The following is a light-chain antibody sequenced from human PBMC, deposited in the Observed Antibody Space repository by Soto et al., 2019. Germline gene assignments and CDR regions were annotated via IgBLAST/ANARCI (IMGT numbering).Light chain of an antibody. CDR2: GAS. J-gene: IGKJ1*01. V-gene: IGKV3-15*01. Sequence: EIVMTQSPATLSVSPGERATLSCRASQSVSSNLSGYQQNPCQAPRLLIYGASTRATGIPARFSGSGSGTEFTLTISSLQSEDFAVYYCQQYNNWPPWTFGQGTKVEIK. CDR3: QQYNNWPPWT. CDR1: QSVSSN.